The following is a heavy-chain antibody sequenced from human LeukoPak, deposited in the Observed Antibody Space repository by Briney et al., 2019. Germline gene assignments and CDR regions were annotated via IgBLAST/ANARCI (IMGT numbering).Heavy chain of an antibody. Sequence: PGRSLRLSCAASGFTFSSYGMHWVRQAPGKGLEWVAVISYDGSNKYYADSVKGRFTISRDNSKNTLYLQMNSLRAEDTAVYYCARDRIAARPHYYYGMDVWGQGTTVTVSS. V-gene: IGHV3-30*03. CDR3: ARDRIAARPHYYYGMDV. CDR1: GFTFSSYG. D-gene: IGHD6-6*01. J-gene: IGHJ6*02. CDR2: ISYDGSNK.